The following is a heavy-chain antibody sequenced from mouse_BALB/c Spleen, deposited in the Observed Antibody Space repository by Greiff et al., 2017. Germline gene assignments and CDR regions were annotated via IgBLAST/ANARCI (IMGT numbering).Heavy chain of an antibody. Sequence: EVQGVESGGGLVQPGGSRKLSCAASGFTFSSFGMHWVRQAPEKGLEWVAYISSGSSTIYYADTVKGRFTISRDNPKNTLFLQMTSLRSEDTAMYYCARSLPMITKAMDYWGQGTSVTVSS. CDR1: GFTFSSFG. CDR2: ISSGSSTI. J-gene: IGHJ4*01. V-gene: IGHV5-17*02. CDR3: ARSLPMITKAMDY. D-gene: IGHD2-4*01.